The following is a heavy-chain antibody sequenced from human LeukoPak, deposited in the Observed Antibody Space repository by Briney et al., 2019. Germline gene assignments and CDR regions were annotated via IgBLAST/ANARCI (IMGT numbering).Heavy chain of an antibody. CDR3: AHSPEAAVNWYFDL. CDR2: IYWDDDK. CDR1: GFSLSTRGVG. Sequence: SGPTLVNPTQTLTLTCTFSGFSLSTRGVGVGWIRQPPGKALEWLALIYWDDDKRYSPSLKSRLTITKDTSKNQVVLTLTNMDPVDTATYYCAHSPEAAVNWYFDLWGRGTLVTVSS. V-gene: IGHV2-5*02. J-gene: IGHJ2*01.